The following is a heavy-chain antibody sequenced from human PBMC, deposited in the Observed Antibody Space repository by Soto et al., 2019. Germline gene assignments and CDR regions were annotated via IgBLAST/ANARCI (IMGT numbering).Heavy chain of an antibody. CDR3: IQSRCGSDCLQSYASYYYYGMDV. CDR2: IYWDDDK. V-gene: IGHV2-5*02. D-gene: IGHD2-21*02. Sequence: QITLKESGPTLVKPTQTLTLTCTFSAFSLSTGGVGVGWIRQPPGKALEWLALIYWDDDKRYSPSLRSRLTITKDTSKNQVVLTMTNMDPVDTATYYCIQSRCGSDCLQSYASYYYYGMDVWGQGTTVTVSS. J-gene: IGHJ6*02. CDR1: AFSLSTGGVG.